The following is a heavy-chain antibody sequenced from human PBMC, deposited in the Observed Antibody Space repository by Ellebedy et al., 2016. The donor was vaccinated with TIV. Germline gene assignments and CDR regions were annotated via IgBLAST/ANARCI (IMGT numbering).Heavy chain of an antibody. J-gene: IGHJ4*02. Sequence: MPGGSLRLSCTVSGGSISSSPYHWGWIRQPPGKGLEWLGSLSYSGGTYYSPSLKSRVTISVDTSKNHFSRKLSSVTAAETAVYYCGWDCSSTSCRGGYWGRGTLVTVSS. CDR3: GWDCSSTSCRGGY. D-gene: IGHD2-2*01. CDR2: LSYSGGT. V-gene: IGHV4-39*02. CDR1: GGSISSSPYH.